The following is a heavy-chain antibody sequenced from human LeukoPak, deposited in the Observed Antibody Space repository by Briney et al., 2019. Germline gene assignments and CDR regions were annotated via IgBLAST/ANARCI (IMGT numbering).Heavy chain of an antibody. Sequence: GGSLRLSCAASGFTFSSYAMHWVRQAPGKGLEWVAVISYDGSNKYYADSVKGRFTISRDNSKSTLYLQMNSLRAEDTAVYYCASKDPYDSRGYLLDYWGQGTLVTVSS. CDR3: ASKDPYDSRGYLLDY. CDR2: ISYDGSNK. V-gene: IGHV3-30*04. CDR1: GFTFSSYA. D-gene: IGHD3-22*01. J-gene: IGHJ4*02.